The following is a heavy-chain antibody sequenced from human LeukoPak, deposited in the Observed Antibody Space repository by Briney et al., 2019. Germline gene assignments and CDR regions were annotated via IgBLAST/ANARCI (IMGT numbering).Heavy chain of an antibody. J-gene: IGHJ4*02. CDR2: IRSKANSYAT. CDR3: TTHPGDGHNRDY. CDR1: GFTFSGSA. D-gene: IGHD5-24*01. Sequence: PGGSLRLSCAASGFTFSGSAMHWVRQASGKGREWVGRIRSKANSYATAYAAPVKGRFTISRDDSKNTAYLQMNSLKTEVTAVYYCTTHPGDGHNRDYWGQGTLVTVSS. V-gene: IGHV3-73*01.